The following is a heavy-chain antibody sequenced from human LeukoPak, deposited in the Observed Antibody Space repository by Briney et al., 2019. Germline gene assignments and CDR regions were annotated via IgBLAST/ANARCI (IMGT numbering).Heavy chain of an antibody. J-gene: IGHJ6*02. CDR1: GYTFTGYY. CDR3: ARGYYYGSGSYYNNYYYGMDV. V-gene: IGHV1-2*04. CDR2: INPNSGGT. Sequence: ASVKVSCKASGYTFTGYYMHWVRQAPGQGLEWMGWINPNSGGTNYAQKFQGWVTMTRDTSISTAYMELSRLRSDDTAVYYCARGYYYGSGSYYNNYYYGMDVWDQGTTVTVSS. D-gene: IGHD3-10*01.